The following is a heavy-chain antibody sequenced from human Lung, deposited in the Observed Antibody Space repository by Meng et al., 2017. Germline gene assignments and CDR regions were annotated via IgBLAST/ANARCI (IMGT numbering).Heavy chain of an antibody. CDR3: TIYIRGHI. J-gene: IGHJ3*02. CDR1: GVSFSDSD. V-gene: IGHV3-73*02. Sequence: GQLVESGGSVVPPGGTLKLSCAVSGVSFSDSDIHWVRQASGKGLEWVGRIGGRPKSYAAAYAAPVRGRFTISRDDSRNTAYLQMNSLKTEDSAVYYCTIYIRGHIWGQGTMVTVSS. CDR2: IGGRPKSYAA. D-gene: IGHD6-19*01.